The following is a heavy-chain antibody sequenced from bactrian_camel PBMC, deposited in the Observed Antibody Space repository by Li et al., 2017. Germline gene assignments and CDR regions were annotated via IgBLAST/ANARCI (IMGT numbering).Heavy chain of an antibody. CDR2: IFGKSRT. Sequence: QLVESGGGTVNSGGSLGLSCSASEIFYSVGWFRQAPGKEREGVAHIFGKSRTFYAESVKGRFTISTDNAKKTLYLEMNNLTPMDTGLYYCAADEGVCGLWRTFPPTYWGQGTQVTVS. V-gene: IGHV3S53*01. CDR3: AADEGVCGLWRTFPPTY. D-gene: IGHD3*01. J-gene: IGHJ4*01. CDR1: EIFYSV.